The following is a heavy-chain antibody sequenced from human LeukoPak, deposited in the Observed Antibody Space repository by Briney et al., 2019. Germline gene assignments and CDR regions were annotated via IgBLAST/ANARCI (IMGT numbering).Heavy chain of an antibody. CDR1: VHSINNLY. Sequence: SETLSLTCTVSVHSINNLYGIWLRQPPGKGLEWIGYIYYSGSAKYNPSLKSRVNISVDTSKNQFSLKLSSVTAADTGVYYCETDFASGNYFDYWGQGTLVTVSS. J-gene: IGHJ4*02. CDR3: ETDFASGNYFDY. CDR2: IYYSGSA. V-gene: IGHV4-59*11. D-gene: IGHD3-10*01.